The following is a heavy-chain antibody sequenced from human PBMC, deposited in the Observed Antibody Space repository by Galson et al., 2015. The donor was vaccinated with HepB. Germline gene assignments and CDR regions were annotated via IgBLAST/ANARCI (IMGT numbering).Heavy chain of an antibody. D-gene: IGHD3-10*01. CDR1: GNTFTGYY. Sequence: SVKVSRKASGNTFTGYYMHWVRQAPGQGLEWMGWINPNSGGTNYAQKFQGWVTMTRDTSISTAYMELSRLRSDDTAVYYCAREARGGYYYGSGKPLDYWGQGTLVTVSS. CDR2: INPNSGGT. J-gene: IGHJ4*02. V-gene: IGHV1-2*04. CDR3: AREARGGYYYGSGKPLDY.